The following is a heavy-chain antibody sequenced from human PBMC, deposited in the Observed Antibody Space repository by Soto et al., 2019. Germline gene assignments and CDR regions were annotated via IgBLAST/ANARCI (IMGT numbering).Heavy chain of an antibody. CDR3: ARDQGGITIFGVPYGMDV. V-gene: IGHV4-31*03. CDR2: IYYSGST. CDR1: GGSITSGGHY. Sequence: QVQLQESGPGLVKPSQTLSLTCTVSGGSITSGGHYWSWIRQHPGKGLEGIGYIYYSGSTYYNPSLKSRVTISIDTSKNHVSLKVRSVTVADTAVYYCARDQGGITIFGVPYGMDVWGQGTTVTVSS. J-gene: IGHJ6*02. D-gene: IGHD3-3*01.